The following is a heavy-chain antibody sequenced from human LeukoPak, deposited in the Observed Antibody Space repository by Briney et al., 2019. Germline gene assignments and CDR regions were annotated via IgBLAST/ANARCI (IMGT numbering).Heavy chain of an antibody. V-gene: IGHV3-48*02. CDR1: GFTFSSYS. CDR2: ISGSSKII. CDR3: ARDYSSSGTFFGYYYGMDV. J-gene: IGHJ6*02. Sequence: GGSLRLSCAASGFTFSSYSMNWVRQAPGKGLEWISYISGSSKIIHWAESLKGRFTISRDNAKNSLYLQMNSLRDEDTAVYYCARDYSSSGTFFGYYYGMDVWGQGSTVTVSS. D-gene: IGHD2-2*01.